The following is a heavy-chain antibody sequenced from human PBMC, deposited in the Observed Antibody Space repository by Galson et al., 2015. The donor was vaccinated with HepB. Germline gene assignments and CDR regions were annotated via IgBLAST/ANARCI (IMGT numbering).Heavy chain of an antibody. CDR2: ISSSSSYI. V-gene: IGHV3-21*01. CDR1: GFTFSSYA. J-gene: IGHJ5*02. Sequence: SLRLSCAATGFTFSSYAMHWVRQAPGKGLEWVSSISSSSSYIYYADSVKGRFTISRDNAKNSLYLQMNSLRAEDTAVYYCAREGYDFWSGYYTGISNWFDPWGQGTLVTVSS. D-gene: IGHD3-3*01. CDR3: AREGYDFWSGYYTGISNWFDP.